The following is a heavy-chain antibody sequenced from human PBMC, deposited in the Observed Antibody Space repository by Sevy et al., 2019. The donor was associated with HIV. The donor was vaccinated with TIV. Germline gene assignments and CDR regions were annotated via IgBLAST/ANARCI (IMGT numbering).Heavy chain of an antibody. V-gene: IGHV3-30-3*01. J-gene: IGHJ6*02. Sequence: GGSLRLSCAASGFMFSSYSVHWVRQAPGKGLEWVAVISYAGRNKYYADSVKGRFTISRDNSKHTLYLEMNSLRAEDTAVYYCARDVAFTTEYSYGMDVWGQGTTVTVSS. CDR3: ARDVAFTTEYSYGMDV. CDR1: GFMFSSYS. CDR2: ISYAGRNK. D-gene: IGHD4-17*01.